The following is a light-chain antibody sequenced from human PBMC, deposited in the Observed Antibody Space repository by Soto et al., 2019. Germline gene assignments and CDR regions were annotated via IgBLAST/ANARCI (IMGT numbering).Light chain of an antibody. CDR3: SSYTTTNTYV. CDR2: EVN. J-gene: IGLJ1*01. V-gene: IGLV2-14*01. Sequence: QSALTQPASLSGSPGQSITISCTGTSSDIGAYDYVSWFQQHPGKAPKLMISEVNNRPSGVSNRFSGSKSGNTAYLTISGLQVEDEADCYCSSYTTTNTYVFGTGTKVTVL. CDR1: SSDIGAYDY.